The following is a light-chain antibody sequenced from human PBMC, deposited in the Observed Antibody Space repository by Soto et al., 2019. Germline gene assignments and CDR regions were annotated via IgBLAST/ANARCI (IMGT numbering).Light chain of an antibody. CDR1: QSVSSN. CDR2: GAS. V-gene: IGKV3-15*01. Sequence: EIVMTQSPATLSVSPGERATLSCRASQSVSSNLAWYQQKPGQAPRLLIYGASTRATGIPARFSGSGSGTEFTLTISSLQSEEFAFYDWQRGRTFGQGTKGEIK. CDR3: QRGRT. J-gene: IGKJ1*01.